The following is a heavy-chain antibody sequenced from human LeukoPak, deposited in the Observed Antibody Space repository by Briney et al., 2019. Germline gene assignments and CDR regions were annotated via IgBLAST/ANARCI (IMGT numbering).Heavy chain of an antibody. V-gene: IGHV3-53*01. J-gene: IGHJ4*02. D-gene: IGHD6-13*01. CDR1: GFTVSYNY. CDR2: IFADGTT. CDR3: AKGESAAATSRVAY. Sequence: GGSLRLSRAASGFTVSYNYMSWVRQAPGKGLEWVSLIFADGTTHYADSVKGRLTISRDNSKNTLYLQMNNLRAEDTAVYYCAKGESAAATSRVAYWGQGTLVTVSS.